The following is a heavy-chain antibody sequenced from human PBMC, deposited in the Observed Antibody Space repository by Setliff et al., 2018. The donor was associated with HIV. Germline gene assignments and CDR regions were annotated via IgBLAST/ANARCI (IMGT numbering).Heavy chain of an antibody. CDR1: GGSFSGNY. CDR2: IDHTGIA. J-gene: IGHJ3*02. Sequence: PSETLSLTCAVHGGSFSGNYWTWIRQSSGRGLEWIGEIDHTGIANYNPSLEDRVTISVDPSKNQFSLRMNSVTGADTAIYFCARVALTITRSTRRAFDIWGQGTMVTVSS. D-gene: IGHD2-2*01. V-gene: IGHV4-34*01. CDR3: ARVALTITRSTRRAFDI.